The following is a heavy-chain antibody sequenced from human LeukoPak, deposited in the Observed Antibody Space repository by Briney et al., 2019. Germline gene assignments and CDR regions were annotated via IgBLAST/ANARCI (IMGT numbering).Heavy chain of an antibody. CDR1: GFTFSSYA. D-gene: IGHD5-12*01. V-gene: IGHV3-30-3*01. J-gene: IGHJ4*02. CDR2: ISYDGSNK. Sequence: GGSLRLSCAASGFTFSSYAMHWVRQAPGKGLEWVAVISYDGSNKYYADSVKGRFTISRDNSKNTLYLQMNSLRAEDTAVYYCAKDGYSGYDYFFDYWGQGTLVTVSS. CDR3: AKDGYSGYDYFFDY.